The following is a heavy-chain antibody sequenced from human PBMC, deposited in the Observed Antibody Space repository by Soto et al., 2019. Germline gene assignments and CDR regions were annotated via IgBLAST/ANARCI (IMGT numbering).Heavy chain of an antibody. D-gene: IGHD3-3*01. CDR2: INTGNGNT. J-gene: IGHJ6*02. CDR3: ARDRDFWSGYYYYRVDV. V-gene: IGHV1-3*04. Sequence: GASVKVSCKASGYTFTSYAMHWVRQAPGQRLEWMGWINTGNGNTKYSQKFQGRVTITRDTSASTAYMELSSLRSEDTAVYYCARDRDFWSGYYYYRVDVWGQGMTVTVSS. CDR1: GYTFTSYA.